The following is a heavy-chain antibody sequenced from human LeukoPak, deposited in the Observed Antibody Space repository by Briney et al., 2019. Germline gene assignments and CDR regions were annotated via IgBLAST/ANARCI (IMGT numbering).Heavy chain of an antibody. CDR1: GFTFSSYD. V-gene: IGHV3-13*01. D-gene: IGHD1-26*01. Sequence: GGSLRLSCAASGFTFSSYDVHWVRPATGRGLEWVSAMGTAGDTYYAGSVKGRFTISREDAKNSFYLQMNSLRAGDTAVYYCAALGGSIYWGQGTVVTVSS. CDR2: MGTAGDT. CDR3: AALGGSIY. J-gene: IGHJ4*02.